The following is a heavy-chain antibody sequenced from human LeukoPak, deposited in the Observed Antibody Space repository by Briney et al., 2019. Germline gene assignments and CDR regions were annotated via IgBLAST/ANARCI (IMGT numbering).Heavy chain of an antibody. J-gene: IGHJ6*03. CDR1: GGSISSGSYY. Sequence: SETLSLTCTVSGGSISSGSYYWSWIRQPAGKGLEWIGRIYTSGSTNYNPSLKSRVTISVDTSKNQFSLKLSSVTAADTAVYYCARCLVAHDSMDVWGKGTTVTISS. CDR3: ARCLVAHDSMDV. V-gene: IGHV4-61*02. D-gene: IGHD5-12*01. CDR2: IYTSGST.